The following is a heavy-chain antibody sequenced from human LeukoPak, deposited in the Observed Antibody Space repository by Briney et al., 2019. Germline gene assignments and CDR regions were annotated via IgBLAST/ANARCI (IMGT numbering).Heavy chain of an antibody. CDR3: ATTRTDAN. Sequence: PSETLSLTCAVYGGSFSGYYWSWIRQPPGKGLEWIGEINHSGSTNYNPSLKSRVTISVDTSKNQFSLKLSSVTAADTAVYYCATTRTDANWGQGTLVTVSS. J-gene: IGHJ4*02. CDR2: INHSGST. CDR1: GGSFSGYY. V-gene: IGHV4-34*01.